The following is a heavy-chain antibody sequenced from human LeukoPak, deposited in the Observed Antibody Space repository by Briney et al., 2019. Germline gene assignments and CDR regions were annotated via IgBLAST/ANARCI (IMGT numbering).Heavy chain of an antibody. CDR3: ARPIADYYDSSGYDY. Sequence: PSETLSLTCTVSGGSISSSSYYWGWIRQPPGKGLEWIGSIYYSGSTYCNPSLKSRVTISVDTSKNQFSLKLSSVTAADTAVYYCARPIADYYDSSGYDYWGQGTLVTVSS. J-gene: IGHJ4*02. V-gene: IGHV4-39*01. CDR1: GGSISSSSYY. CDR2: IYYSGST. D-gene: IGHD3-22*01.